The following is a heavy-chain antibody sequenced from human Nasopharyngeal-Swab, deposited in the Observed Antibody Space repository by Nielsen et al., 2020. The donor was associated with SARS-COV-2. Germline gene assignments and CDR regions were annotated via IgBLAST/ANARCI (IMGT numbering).Heavy chain of an antibody. Sequence: GGSLRLSCAASDFTFSHYWMSWVRQAPGKGLEWVANINHYGSQKYYVDSVKGRFTISRDNSKNSIYLQMDRLRVEDTAVYYCARESSAADYWGQGTLVTVSS. CDR3: ARESSAADY. J-gene: IGHJ1*01. CDR2: INHYGSQK. CDR1: DFTFSHYW. V-gene: IGHV3-7*01. D-gene: IGHD6-13*01.